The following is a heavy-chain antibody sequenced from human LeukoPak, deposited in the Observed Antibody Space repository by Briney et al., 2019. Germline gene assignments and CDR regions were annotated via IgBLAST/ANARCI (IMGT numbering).Heavy chain of an antibody. CDR2: IYYSGST. CDR3: ARTTIAIFGVVTPVWFDP. Sequence: SETLSHTCTVSGGSISSYYWSWIRQPPGKGLEWIGYIYYSGSTNYNPSLKSRVTISVDTSKNQFSLKLSSVTAADTAVYYCARTTIAIFGVVTPVWFDPWGQGTLVTVSS. CDR1: GGSISSYY. D-gene: IGHD3-3*01. V-gene: IGHV4-59*01. J-gene: IGHJ5*02.